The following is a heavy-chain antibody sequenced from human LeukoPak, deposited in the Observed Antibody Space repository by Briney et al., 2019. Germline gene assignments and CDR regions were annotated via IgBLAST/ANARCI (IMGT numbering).Heavy chain of an antibody. V-gene: IGHV4-61*01. CDR1: GGSISSSSYY. CDR3: ARDSGYDVGYYYYMDV. CDR2: IYYSGST. J-gene: IGHJ6*03. Sequence: PSETLSLTCTVSGGSISSSSYYWSWIRQPPGKGLEWIGYIYYSGSTNYNPSLKSRVTISVDTSKNQFSLKLSSVTAADTAVYYCARDSGYDVGYYYYMDVWGKGTTVTISS. D-gene: IGHD5-12*01.